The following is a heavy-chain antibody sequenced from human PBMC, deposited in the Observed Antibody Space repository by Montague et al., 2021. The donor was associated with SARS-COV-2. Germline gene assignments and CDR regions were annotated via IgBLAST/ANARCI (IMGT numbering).Heavy chain of an antibody. J-gene: IGHJ6*02. CDR1: GGSFSGYY. D-gene: IGHD2-2*01. CDR3: ARVRAVPAAMRIFSLGRSYYGMDV. V-gene: IGHV4-34*01. CDR2: INHSGST. Sequence: SETLSLTCAVYGGSFSGYYWSWIRQPPGKGLEWIGEINHSGSTNYNPSLKSRVTISVDTSKNQFSLKLSSMTAADTAVYYCARVRAVPAAMRIFSLGRSYYGMDVWGQGDHGHRLL.